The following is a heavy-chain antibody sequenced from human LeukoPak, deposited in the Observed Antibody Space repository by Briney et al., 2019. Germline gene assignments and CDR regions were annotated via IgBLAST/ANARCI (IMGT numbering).Heavy chain of an antibody. V-gene: IGHV4-59*01. Sequence: SESLSLTCTVSAHSLRRYLWSWFPQPPGKGPECVGFVYYSGNTNYTPSLKSRVTMSVVWPKNPFSLRLRSVTAADTAMYYCARRGRIPDYWGQGTLVTVSS. CDR1: AHSLRRYL. CDR2: VYYSGNT. CDR3: ARRGRIPDY. J-gene: IGHJ4*02. D-gene: IGHD2-21*01.